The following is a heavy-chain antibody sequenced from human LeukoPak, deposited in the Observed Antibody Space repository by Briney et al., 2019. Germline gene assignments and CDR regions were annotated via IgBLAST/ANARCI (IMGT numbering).Heavy chain of an antibody. CDR1: GFTFTTYW. CDR2: INQDGSEK. Sequence: PGGSLRLSCAASGFTFTTYWMSWVRQAPGKGLEWVANINQDGSEKYYVDSVKDRFTISRDNSKNTLSLQMNSLRAEDTAVYYCAKGRGTTVTSAANYWGQGTLVTVSS. J-gene: IGHJ4*02. V-gene: IGHV3-7*05. CDR3: AKGRGTTVTSAANY. D-gene: IGHD4-17*01.